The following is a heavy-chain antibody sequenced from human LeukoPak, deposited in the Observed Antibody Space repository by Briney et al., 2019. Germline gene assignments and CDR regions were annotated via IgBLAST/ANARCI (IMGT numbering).Heavy chain of an antibody. CDR1: GFTFSNYW. V-gene: IGHV3-74*01. J-gene: IGHJ4*02. CDR3: ARDQGAAAGN. D-gene: IGHD6-13*01. Sequence: GGSLRLSCAASGFTFSNYWMHWVRQAPGKGLVWVSRINSDGSTTTYADSVKGRFTISRDNSKNTLYLQMNSLRVEDTAVYYCARDQGAAAGNWGQGTLVTVSS. CDR2: INSDGSTT.